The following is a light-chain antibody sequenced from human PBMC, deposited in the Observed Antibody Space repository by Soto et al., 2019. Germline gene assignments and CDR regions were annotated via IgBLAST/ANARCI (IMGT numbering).Light chain of an antibody. CDR2: DVN. CDR3: SSYASTSSYV. J-gene: IGLJ1*01. V-gene: IGLV2-14*01. Sequence: QSALTQPASVSGSPGQSITISCTGTISDIGGYNFISWYQHHPGKAPKLVIYDVNNRPSGISYRFSASKSGNTASLTISGLQAEDEADYYCSSYASTSSYVFGTGTKLTVL. CDR1: ISDIGGYNF.